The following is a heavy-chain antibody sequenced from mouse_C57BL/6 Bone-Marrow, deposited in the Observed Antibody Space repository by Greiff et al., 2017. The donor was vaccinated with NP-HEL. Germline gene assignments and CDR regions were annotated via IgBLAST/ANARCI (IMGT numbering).Heavy chain of an antibody. V-gene: IGHV1-81*01. CDR3: ARRNYYRPPLAMDY. J-gene: IGHJ4*01. Sequence: QVQLQQSGAELARPGASVKLSCKASGYTFTSYGISWVKQRTGQGLEWIGEIYPRSGNTYYNEKFKGKATLTADKSSSTAYMELRSLTSEDSAVYFCARRNYYRPPLAMDYWGQGTSVTVSS. D-gene: IGHD2-14*01. CDR2: IYPRSGNT. CDR1: GYTFTSYG.